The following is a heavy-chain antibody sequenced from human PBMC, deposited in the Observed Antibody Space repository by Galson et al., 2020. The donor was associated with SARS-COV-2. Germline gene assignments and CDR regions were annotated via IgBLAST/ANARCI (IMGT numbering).Heavy chain of an antibody. CDR2: MYTSGST. V-gene: IGHV4-4*07. J-gene: IGHJ3*02. D-gene: IGHD3-10*01. CDR3: ARVRLPEELWFGEFPPGAFDI. CDR1: GGSISSYY. Sequence: SETLSLTCTVSGGSISSYYWSWIRQPAGKGLEWIGRMYTSGSTNYNPSLKSRVTMSVDTSKNQFSLKLSSVTAADTAVYYCARVRLPEELWFGEFPPGAFDIWGQGTMVTVSS.